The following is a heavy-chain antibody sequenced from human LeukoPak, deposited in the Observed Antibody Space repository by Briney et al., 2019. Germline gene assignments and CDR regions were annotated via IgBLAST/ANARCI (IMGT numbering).Heavy chain of an antibody. Sequence: GASVKVSCKASGYTFTSYYIHWVRQAPGQGLEWMGWISAYNGNTNYAQKLQGRVTMTTDTSTSTAYMELRSLRSDDTAVYYCARDPEEYYFDYWGQGTLVTVSS. J-gene: IGHJ4*02. CDR2: ISAYNGNT. CDR3: ARDPEEYYFDY. CDR1: GYTFTSYY. V-gene: IGHV1-18*04.